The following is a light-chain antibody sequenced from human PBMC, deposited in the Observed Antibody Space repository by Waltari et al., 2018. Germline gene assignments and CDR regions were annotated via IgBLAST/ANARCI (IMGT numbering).Light chain of an antibody. Sequence: QSVLTQPPSASGTPGQRVTISCSGSSSNIGSNYVYWYQQVPGTAPKLLIYRNKQGPAGVPHRCSGSKSGTSASLAISGLRSEDEADYYCAAWDNSLSGPVFGGGTKLTVL. CDR1: SSNIGSNY. CDR2: RNK. J-gene: IGLJ2*01. V-gene: IGLV1-47*01. CDR3: AAWDNSLSGPV.